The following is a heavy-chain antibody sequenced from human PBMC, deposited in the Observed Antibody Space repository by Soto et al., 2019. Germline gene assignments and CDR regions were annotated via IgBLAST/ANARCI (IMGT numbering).Heavy chain of an antibody. CDR2: ISSSSSYI. CDR1: GFTFSSYS. J-gene: IGHJ6*02. D-gene: IGHD3-3*01. Sequence: EVQLVESGGGLVKPGGSLRLSCAASGFTFSSYSMNWVRQAPGKGLEWVSSISSSSSYIYYADSVKGRFTISRDNAKNSLYLQMNSLRAEDRAVYYCARDQGYDFWSGYGGYYYYYGMDVWGQGTTVTVSS. V-gene: IGHV3-21*01. CDR3: ARDQGYDFWSGYGGYYYYYGMDV.